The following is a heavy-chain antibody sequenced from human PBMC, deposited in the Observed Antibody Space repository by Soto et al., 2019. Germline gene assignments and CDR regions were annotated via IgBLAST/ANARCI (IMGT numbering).Heavy chain of an antibody. D-gene: IGHD6-6*01. V-gene: IGHV3-33*01. CDR3: ARDRVFEYSSSSTYYYYGMDV. Sequence: GGSLRLSCAASGFTFSSYGMHWVRQAPGKGLEWVAVIWYDGSNKYYADSVKGRFTISRDNSKNTLYLQMNSLRAEDTAVYYCARDRVFEYSSSSTYYYYGMDVWGQGTTVTVSS. J-gene: IGHJ6*02. CDR2: IWYDGSNK. CDR1: GFTFSSYG.